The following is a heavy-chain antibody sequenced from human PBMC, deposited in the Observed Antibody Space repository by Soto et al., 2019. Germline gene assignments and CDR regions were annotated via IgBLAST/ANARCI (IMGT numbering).Heavy chain of an antibody. Sequence: GGSLRLSCAASGFTFDDYGMSWVRQAPGKGLEWVSGINWNGGSTGYAESVKGRFTISRDNAKNSLYLQMNSLRAEDTALYYCARATTGYYYYGMDVWGQGTTVTVSS. J-gene: IGHJ6*02. CDR3: ARATTGYYYYGMDV. CDR1: GFTFDDYG. V-gene: IGHV3-20*04. CDR2: INWNGGST. D-gene: IGHD4-4*01.